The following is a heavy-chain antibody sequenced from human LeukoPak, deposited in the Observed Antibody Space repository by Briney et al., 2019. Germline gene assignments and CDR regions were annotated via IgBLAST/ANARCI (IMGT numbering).Heavy chain of an antibody. CDR2: ISYDGSNK. D-gene: IGHD6-19*01. J-gene: IGHJ4*02. V-gene: IGHV3-30-3*01. CDR1: GFTFSSYA. Sequence: PGRSLRLSCAASGFTFSSYAMHWVRQAPGKGLEWVAVISYDGSNKYYADSVKGRFTISRDNSKNTLYLQMNSLRAEDTAVYYCASSSGWPETFDYWGQGTLVTVSS. CDR3: ASSSGWPETFDY.